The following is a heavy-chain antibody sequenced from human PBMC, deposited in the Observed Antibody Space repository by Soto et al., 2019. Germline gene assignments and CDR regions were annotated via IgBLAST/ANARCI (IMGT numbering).Heavy chain of an antibody. D-gene: IGHD1-7*01. J-gene: IGHJ4*02. CDR1: GNTFTGYY. V-gene: IGHV1-2*06. Sequence: QVQLVQSGAEVKKPGASVKVSCKASGNTFTGYYIHWVRQAPGQGPEWMGRINPKSGGRSCIPKFQGRVTMTRGTSITTAYMELNNLKSGAPAVYYCARRGERTGTAIDHWGQGTLVTFSS. CDR3: ARRGERTGTAIDH. CDR2: INPKSGGR.